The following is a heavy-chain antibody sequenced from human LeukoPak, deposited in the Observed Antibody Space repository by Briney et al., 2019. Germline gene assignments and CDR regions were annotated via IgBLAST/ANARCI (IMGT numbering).Heavy chain of an antibody. CDR2: IYHSGST. V-gene: IGHV4-38-2*02. Sequence: SETLSLTCTVSGYSISSGYYWGWIRQPPGKGLEWIGSIYHSGSTYYNPSLKSRVTISVDTSKNQFSLKLSSVTAADTAVYYCVRRDLDYVWGSYRPQNWFDPWGQGTLVTVSS. CDR1: GYSISSGYY. J-gene: IGHJ5*02. D-gene: IGHD3-16*02. CDR3: VRRDLDYVWGSYRPQNWFDP.